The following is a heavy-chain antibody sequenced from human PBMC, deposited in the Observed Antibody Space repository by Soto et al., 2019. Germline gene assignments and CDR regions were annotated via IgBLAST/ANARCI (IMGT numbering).Heavy chain of an antibody. CDR2: ISYDGNNK. D-gene: IGHD4-17*01. V-gene: IGHV3-30-3*01. Sequence: QVQLVESGGGVVQPGRSLRLSCAASGFTFSNYAMHWVRQAPGKGLEWVAVISYDGNNKYYADSVKGRFTISRDNSKNTLYLQMNSLRAEDTAVYYCARRPVTYYFDYWGQGTLVTVSS. CDR3: ARRPVTYYFDY. CDR1: GFTFSNYA. J-gene: IGHJ4*02.